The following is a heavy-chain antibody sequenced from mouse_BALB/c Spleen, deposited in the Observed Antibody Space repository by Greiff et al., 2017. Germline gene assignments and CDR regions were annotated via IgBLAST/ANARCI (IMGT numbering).Heavy chain of an antibody. J-gene: IGHJ2*01. D-gene: IGHD3-1*01. Sequence: QVQLQQSGAELVKPGASVKLSCKASGYTFTSYYMYWVKQRPGQGLEWIGEINPSNGGTNFNEKFKSKATLTVDKSSSTAYMQLSSLTSEDSAVYYCARSGLGNFDYWGQGTTLTVSS. CDR1: GYTFTSYY. V-gene: IGHV1S81*02. CDR3: ARSGLGNFDY. CDR2: INPSNGGT.